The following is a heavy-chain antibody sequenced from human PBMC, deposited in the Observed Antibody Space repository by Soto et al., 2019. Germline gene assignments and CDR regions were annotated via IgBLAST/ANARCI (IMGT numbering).Heavy chain of an antibody. CDR1: GYSFTNCW. D-gene: IGHD3-10*01. Sequence: GESLKISCKGSGYSFTNCWISWVRQMPGKGLEWMGRIDPGDSNTNYGPSLQGHVTISADKSISTAYLQWSSLRASDTAIYYCAKRRDASGSAYFFNGMDVWGQGTTVTVSS. V-gene: IGHV5-10-1*01. J-gene: IGHJ6*02. CDR3: AKRRDASGSAYFFNGMDV. CDR2: IDPGDSNT.